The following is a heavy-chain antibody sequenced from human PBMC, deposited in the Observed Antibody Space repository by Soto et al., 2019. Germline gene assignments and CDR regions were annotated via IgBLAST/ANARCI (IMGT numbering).Heavy chain of an antibody. Sequence: QVQLQESGPGLVKPSQTLSLTCTVSGGSISSGDYYWSWIRQPPGKGLEWIGYIYYSGRTYYNPSRQSRVTISVDTSKNQFSLKLSSVTAADTAVYYCAMGTPYYYDSSGGVGFDYWGQGTMVTVSS. V-gene: IGHV4-30-4*01. J-gene: IGHJ4*02. D-gene: IGHD3-22*01. CDR3: AMGTPYYYDSSGGVGFDY. CDR2: IYYSGRT. CDR1: GGSISSGDYY.